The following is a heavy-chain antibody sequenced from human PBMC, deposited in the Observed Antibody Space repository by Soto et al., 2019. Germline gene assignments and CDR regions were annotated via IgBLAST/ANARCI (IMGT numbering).Heavy chain of an antibody. Sequence: PSETLSLTCTLSGDSISGNYWSWIRQSPGKGLEWIGSMHYGGGTNYSPSLKSRVTISADASKNQFSLTLNSVTAADTAVYYCAGNSPTTIVGQQLVFYYWGHGTLVTVSS. D-gene: IGHD6-13*01. CDR1: GDSISGNY. CDR3: AGNSPTTIVGQQLVFYY. CDR2: MHYGGGT. J-gene: IGHJ4*01. V-gene: IGHV4-59*01.